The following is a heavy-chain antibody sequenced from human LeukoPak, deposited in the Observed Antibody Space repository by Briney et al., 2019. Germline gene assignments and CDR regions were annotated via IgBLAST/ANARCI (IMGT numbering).Heavy chain of an antibody. V-gene: IGHV4-31*03. CDR1: GDSISSGGYY. CDR2: IYYSGST. D-gene: IGHD3-22*01. Sequence: SQTLSLTCTVSGDSISSGGYYWSWIRQHPGKGLEWIGYIYYSGSTYYNPSLKSRVTISVDTSKNQFSLKLSSVTAADTAVYYCARDYYDSSGYYPDPWGQGTLVTVSS. CDR3: ARDYYDSSGYYPDP. J-gene: IGHJ5*02.